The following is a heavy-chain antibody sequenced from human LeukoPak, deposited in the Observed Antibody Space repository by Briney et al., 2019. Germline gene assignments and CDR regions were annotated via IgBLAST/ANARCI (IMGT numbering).Heavy chain of an antibody. CDR1: GFTFSRYG. CDR3: ARDQGGVGY. V-gene: IGHV3-48*01. CDR2: ISSFSGTI. D-gene: IGHD2-15*01. J-gene: IGHJ4*02. Sequence: GGSLRLSCAASGFTFSRYGMSWVRHAPGKGLEWVSYISSFSGTISYADSVKGRFTTSRDNAKNSLYLQMNSLRAEDTAVYYCARDQGGVGYWGQGTLVTVSS.